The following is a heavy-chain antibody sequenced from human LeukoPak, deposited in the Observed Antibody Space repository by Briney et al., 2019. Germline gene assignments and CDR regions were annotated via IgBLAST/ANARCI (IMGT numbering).Heavy chain of an antibody. CDR3: ARSWGYYYMDV. J-gene: IGHJ6*03. D-gene: IGHD6-13*01. Sequence: PGGSLRLSCAASGFTFSSYGMSWIRQPSGKGLEWIGEINHSGSTNYNPSLKSRVTISVDTSKNQFSLKLSSVTAADTAVYYCARSWGYYYMDVWGKGTTVTVSS. CDR2: INHSGST. V-gene: IGHV4-34*01. CDR1: GFTFSSYG.